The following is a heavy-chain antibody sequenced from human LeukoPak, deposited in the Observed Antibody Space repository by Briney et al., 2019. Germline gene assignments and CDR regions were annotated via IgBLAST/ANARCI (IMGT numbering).Heavy chain of an antibody. Sequence: ASVKVSCKASGYTFTSYGITWVRQAPGQGLEWMGWISAYNGNTNYAQKLQGRVTMTTDTSTSTAYMELRSLRSDDTAVYYCARGGRNCSGGRCPLNWFDPWGQGTLVTVSA. J-gene: IGHJ5*02. CDR3: ARGGRNCSGGRCPLNWFDP. CDR1: GYTFTSYG. V-gene: IGHV1-18*01. D-gene: IGHD2-15*01. CDR2: ISAYNGNT.